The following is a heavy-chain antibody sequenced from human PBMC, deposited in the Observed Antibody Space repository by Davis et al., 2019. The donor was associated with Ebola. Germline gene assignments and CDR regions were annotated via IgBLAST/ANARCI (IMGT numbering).Heavy chain of an antibody. CDR3: ARESAKRIAAAPGGGY. D-gene: IGHD6-13*01. CDR2: ISSSSSYT. Sequence: GESLKISCAASGFTFSDYYMSWIRQAPGKGLEWVSYISSSSSYTNYADSVKGRFTISRDNAKNSLYLQMNSLRAEDTAVYYCARESAKRIAAAPGGGYWGQGTLVTVSS. J-gene: IGHJ4*02. V-gene: IGHV3-11*05. CDR1: GFTFSDYY.